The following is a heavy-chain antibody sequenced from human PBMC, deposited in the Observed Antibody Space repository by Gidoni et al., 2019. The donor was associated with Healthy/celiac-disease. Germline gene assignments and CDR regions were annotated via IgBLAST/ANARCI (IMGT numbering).Heavy chain of an antibody. J-gene: IGHJ3*02. CDR3: ARAPLRARHAFDI. Sequence: QVQLVESGGGVVQPGRSLRLSCAAPGFTFSSYGMHWVRQAPGKGLEWVAVISYDGSNKYYADSVKGRFTISRDNSKNTLYLQMNSLRAEDTAVYYCARAPLRARHAFDIWGQGTMVTVSS. V-gene: IGHV3-30*03. CDR2: ISYDGSNK. CDR1: GFTFSSYG.